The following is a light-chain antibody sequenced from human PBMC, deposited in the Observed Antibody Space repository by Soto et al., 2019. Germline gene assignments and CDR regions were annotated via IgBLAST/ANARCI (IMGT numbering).Light chain of an antibody. CDR2: EGT. J-gene: IGLJ2*01. CDR1: SSDVGSYDL. Sequence: QSALTQPASVSGSPGQSITISCTGTSSDVGSYDLVSWYQQHPGKAPKLIIYEGTKRPSGVSNRFSGSNSGNTASLTISGLQTEDEADYYCCSHPSSYTSVLFGGGTKLTVL. CDR3: CSHPSSYTSVL. V-gene: IGLV2-23*01.